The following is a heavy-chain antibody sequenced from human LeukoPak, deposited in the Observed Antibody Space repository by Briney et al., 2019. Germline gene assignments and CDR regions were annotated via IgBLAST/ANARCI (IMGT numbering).Heavy chain of an antibody. CDR3: AKDHPTVTSYYYYYGMDV. Sequence: PGGSLRLSCAASGFTFSSYAMSWVRQAPGKGLEWVSAISGSGGSTYYADSVKGRFTISRDNSKNTLYLQMNSLRAEDTAVYYCAKDHPTVTSYYYYYGMDVWGQGTTVTVSS. J-gene: IGHJ6*02. CDR2: ISGSGGST. D-gene: IGHD4-17*01. CDR1: GFTFSSYA. V-gene: IGHV3-23*01.